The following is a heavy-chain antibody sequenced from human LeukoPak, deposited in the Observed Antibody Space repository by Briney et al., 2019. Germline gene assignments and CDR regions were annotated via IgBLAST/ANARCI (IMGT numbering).Heavy chain of an antibody. CDR3: AKDKTSSGVYYFDY. CDR1: GFTFDDYA. V-gene: IGHV3-9*01. J-gene: IGHJ4*02. Sequence: PGGSLRLSCAASGFTFDDYAMHWVRQAPGKGLEWVSGISWNSGSIGYADSVKGRFTISRDNAKNSLYLQMNSLRAEDTAVYYCAKDKTSSGVYYFDYWGQGTLVTVSS. CDR2: ISWNSGSI. D-gene: IGHD6-19*01.